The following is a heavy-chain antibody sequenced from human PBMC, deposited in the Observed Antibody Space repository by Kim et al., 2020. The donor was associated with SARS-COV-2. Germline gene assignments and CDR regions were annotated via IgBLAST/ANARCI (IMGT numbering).Heavy chain of an antibody. Sequence: NPSLKSRVTISVDTSKNQFSLKLSSVTAADTAVYYCARDQAAAATGWFDPWGQGTLVTVSS. D-gene: IGHD6-13*01. J-gene: IGHJ5*02. CDR3: ARDQAAAATGWFDP. V-gene: IGHV4-59*01.